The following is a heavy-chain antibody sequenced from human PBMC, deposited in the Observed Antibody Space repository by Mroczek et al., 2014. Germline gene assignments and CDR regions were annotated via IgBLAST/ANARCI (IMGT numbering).Heavy chain of an antibody. CDR1: GDSVSSNSAA. Sequence: VQLVQSWSRTGRSPRRPSHSPVPSPGDSVSSNSAAWNWIRQSPSRGLEWLGRTYYRSKWYNDYAVSVKSRITINPDTSKNQFSLQLNSVTPEDTAVYYCARDGSGSYYAYIPWGQGTLVTVSS. D-gene: IGHD1-26*01. V-gene: IGHV6-1*01. CDR2: TYYRSKWYN. J-gene: IGHJ5*02. CDR3: ARDGSGSYYAYIP.